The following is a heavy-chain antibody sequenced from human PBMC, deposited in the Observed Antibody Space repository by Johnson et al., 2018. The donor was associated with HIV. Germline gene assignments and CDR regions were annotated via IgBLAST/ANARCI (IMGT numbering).Heavy chain of an antibody. Sequence: VQLVESGGGLVQPGGSLRLSCAASGFTFSSYWMNWVRQAPGKGLEWVANIKQDGSEKYYVDSVKGRFTISRDNAKNSLYLQMNSLRFEDTAVYYCARETGYSSSWHAFDMWGQGTMVTVSS. V-gene: IGHV3-7*03. CDR3: ARETGYSSSWHAFDM. D-gene: IGHD6-13*01. CDR1: GFTFSSYW. J-gene: IGHJ3*02. CDR2: IKQDGSEK.